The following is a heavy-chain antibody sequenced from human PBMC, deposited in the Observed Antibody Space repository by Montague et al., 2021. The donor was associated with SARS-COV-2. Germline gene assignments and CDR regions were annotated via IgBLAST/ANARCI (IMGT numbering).Heavy chain of an antibody. CDR1: GGSISSYY. Sequence: SETLSLTCTVSGGSISSYYWSWIRQPPGRGPQWIGYISYSGSTNYNPSLKSRVTISVDTSKNQLSLKLSSVTAADTAVYYCATLPSSITIFGVVQGYYFDAWGQGTLVTVSS. CDR2: ISYSGST. J-gene: IGHJ4*02. V-gene: IGHV4-59*08. D-gene: IGHD3-3*01. CDR3: ATLPSSITIFGVVQGYYFDA.